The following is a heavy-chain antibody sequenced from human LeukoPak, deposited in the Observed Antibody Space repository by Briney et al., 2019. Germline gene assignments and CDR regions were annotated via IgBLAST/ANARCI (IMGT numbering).Heavy chain of an antibody. V-gene: IGHV4-34*01. CDR1: GGSFSGYY. CDR2: INHSGST. D-gene: IGHD3-9*01. J-gene: IGHJ4*02. CDR3: ARGHYDILTGYSLYFDY. Sequence: KPSETLSLTCAVYGGSFSGYYWSWIRQPPGKGLEWIGEINHSGSTNYNPSLKSRVTISVDTSKNQFSLKLSSVTAADTAVYYCARGHYDILTGYSLYFDYWGQGTLVTVSS.